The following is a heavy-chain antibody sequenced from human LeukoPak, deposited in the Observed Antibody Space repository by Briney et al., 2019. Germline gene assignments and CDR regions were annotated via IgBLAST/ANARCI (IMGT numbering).Heavy chain of an antibody. Sequence: SKYVGIWIRQLIGKGLEWIGYIYYSGSTNYNPSLKSRVTISVDTSKNQFSLKLSSVTAADTAVYYCARASYTGELDYWGQGTLVTVSS. J-gene: IGHJ4*02. D-gene: IGHD7-27*01. CDR3: ARASYTGELDY. V-gene: IGHV4-59*01. CDR2: IYYSGST. CDR1: SKYV.